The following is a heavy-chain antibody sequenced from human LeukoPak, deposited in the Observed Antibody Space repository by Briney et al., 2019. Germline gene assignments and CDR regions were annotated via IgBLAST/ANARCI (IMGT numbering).Heavy chain of an antibody. V-gene: IGHV3-33*01. CDR2: IWYDGSNK. J-gene: IGHJ6*02. CDR3: ARDLREEYYDFWSGYDSYYYGMDV. D-gene: IGHD3-3*01. CDR1: GFTFSSYG. Sequence: GGSLRLSCAASGFTFSSYGMHWDRQAPGKGLEWVAVIWYDGSNKYYADSVKGRFTISRVNSKNTLYLQINSLRAEDTAVYYCARDLREEYYDFWSGYDSYYYGMDVWGQGTTVTVSS.